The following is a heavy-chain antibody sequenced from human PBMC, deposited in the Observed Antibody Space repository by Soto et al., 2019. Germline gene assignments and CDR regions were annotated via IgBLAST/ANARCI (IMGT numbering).Heavy chain of an antibody. CDR1: GGSISSGGYY. Sequence: PSETLSLTCTVPGGSISSGGYYWSWIRQQPGKGLEWIGYIYNSGSTYYNPSLKSRVTISVDTSKNQFSLKLSSVTAADKAVYYCARVGLLWFGELLYYFDYWGQGTLVTVS. D-gene: IGHD3-10*01. CDR3: ARVGLLWFGELLYYFDY. V-gene: IGHV4-31*03. J-gene: IGHJ4*02. CDR2: IYNSGST.